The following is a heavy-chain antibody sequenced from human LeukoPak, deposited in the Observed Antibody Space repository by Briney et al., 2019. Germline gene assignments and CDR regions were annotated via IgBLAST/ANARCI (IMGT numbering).Heavy chain of an antibody. Sequence: SETLSLTCAVYGGSFSGFYWTLIRQPPGRGLEWIGEISHSGRASYNPSLKSRVTMSVDTSKNQFSLKLRSVTAADTAVYYCARGAYCSGGNCYDTRFDPWGQGTLVTVSS. CDR1: GGSFSGFY. CDR3: ARGAYCSGGNCYDTRFDP. D-gene: IGHD2-15*01. CDR2: ISHSGRA. V-gene: IGHV4-34*01. J-gene: IGHJ5*02.